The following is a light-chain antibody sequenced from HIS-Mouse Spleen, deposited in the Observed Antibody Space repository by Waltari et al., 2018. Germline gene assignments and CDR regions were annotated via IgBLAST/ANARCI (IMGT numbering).Light chain of an antibody. CDR3: QQYYSTLLFT. V-gene: IGKV4-1*01. CDR2: WAS. J-gene: IGKJ3*01. CDR1: QSVLYSSNNKNY. Sequence: DIVMTQSPDSLAVSLGERATINCKSSQSVLYSSNNKNYLAWYQQKPGQPPKLLIYWASTRESGVPDRFSGSGSGKDFTLTISSLQAGDVAVYYCQQYYSTLLFTFGPGTKVDIK.